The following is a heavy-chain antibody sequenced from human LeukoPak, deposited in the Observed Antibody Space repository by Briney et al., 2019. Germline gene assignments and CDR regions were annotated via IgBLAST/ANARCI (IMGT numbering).Heavy chain of an antibody. Sequence: PGGSLRLSCAASGFTFSSYEVNWVRQAPGKGLEWVSYISSSGSTIYYADSVKGRFTISRDNAKNSLYLQMNSLRAEDTAVYYCARAGSTNSWFDPWGQGTLVIVSS. CDR2: ISSSGSTI. CDR3: ARAGSTNSWFDP. J-gene: IGHJ5*02. D-gene: IGHD2-2*01. V-gene: IGHV3-48*03. CDR1: GFTFSSYE.